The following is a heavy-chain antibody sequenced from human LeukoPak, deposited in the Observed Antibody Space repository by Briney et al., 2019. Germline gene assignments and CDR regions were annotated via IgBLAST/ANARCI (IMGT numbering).Heavy chain of an antibody. J-gene: IGHJ2*01. V-gene: IGHV3-15*01. D-gene: IGHD3-3*01. CDR2: IKSKADGGTT. CDR3: TTTPGAYYDFWSGPEGPL. CDR1: GFTFSNAW. Sequence: GGSLRLSCAASGFTFSNAWMSWVRQAPGKGLEWVGRIKSKADGGTTDYAAPVKGRFTISRDDSKNTLYLQMNSLNTEDTAVYYCTTTPGAYYDFWSGPEGPLWGRGTLVTVSS.